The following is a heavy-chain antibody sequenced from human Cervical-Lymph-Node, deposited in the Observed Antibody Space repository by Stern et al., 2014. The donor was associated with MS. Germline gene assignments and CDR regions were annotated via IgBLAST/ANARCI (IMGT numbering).Heavy chain of an antibody. CDR3: ARAVPYCSGGSCYLDY. J-gene: IGHJ4*02. CDR1: GGSISSYY. V-gene: IGHV4-59*01. Sequence: QLQLQESGPGLVKPSETLSLTCTVSGGSISSYYWSWIRQPPGKGLEWIGYIYYSGSTNYNPSLKSRVTLSVDTSKNQFSLKLSSVTAADTAVYYCARAVPYCSGGSCYLDYWGQGTLVTVSS. D-gene: IGHD2-15*01. CDR2: IYYSGST.